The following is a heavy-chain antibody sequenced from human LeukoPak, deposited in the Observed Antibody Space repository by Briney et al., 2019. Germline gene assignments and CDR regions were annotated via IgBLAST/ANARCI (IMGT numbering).Heavy chain of an antibody. J-gene: IGHJ4*02. CDR3: ARNFYFDSSGYYHY. Sequence: ASVKVSCKASGYTFTGYYMHWVRQAPGQGLKWMGWINPNSGGTNYAQKFQGRVTMPRDTSISTAYMELSRLRSDDTAVYYCARNFYFDSSGYYHYWGQGTLVTVSS. CDR2: INPNSGGT. CDR1: GYTFTGYY. V-gene: IGHV1-2*02. D-gene: IGHD3-22*01.